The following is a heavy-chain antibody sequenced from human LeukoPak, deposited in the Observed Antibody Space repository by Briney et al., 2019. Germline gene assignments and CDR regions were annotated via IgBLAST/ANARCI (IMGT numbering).Heavy chain of an antibody. Sequence: WGSLRLSCAASGFTFSGSAMHWVRQASGKGLEWVGRIRSKANSYATAYAASVKGRFTISRDDSKNTAYLQMNSLKTEDTAVYYCTSTHADSSGWYSHGAFDIWGQGTMVTVSS. CDR2: IRSKANSYAT. V-gene: IGHV3-73*01. D-gene: IGHD6-19*01. CDR3: TSTHADSSGWYSHGAFDI. J-gene: IGHJ3*02. CDR1: GFTFSGSA.